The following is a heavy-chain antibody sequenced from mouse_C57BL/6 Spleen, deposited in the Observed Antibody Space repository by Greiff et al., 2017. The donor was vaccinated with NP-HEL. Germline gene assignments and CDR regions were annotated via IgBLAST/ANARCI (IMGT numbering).Heavy chain of an antibody. Sequence: QVQLQQPGAELVKPGASVKLSCKASGYTFTSYWMPWVKQRPGQGLEWIGEIDPSDSDTNYNQKFKGKATLTVDTSSSTAYMQHSSLTSEDSEVYYCARSREAPYFDYWGQGTTLTVSS. J-gene: IGHJ2*01. D-gene: IGHD3-1*01. CDR1: GYTFTSYW. CDR3: ARSREAPYFDY. CDR2: IDPSDSDT. V-gene: IGHV1-50*01.